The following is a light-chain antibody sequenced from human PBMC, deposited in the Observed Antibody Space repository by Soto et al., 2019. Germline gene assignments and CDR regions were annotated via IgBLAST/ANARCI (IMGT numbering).Light chain of an antibody. CDR3: SSYTSSSTLGGYV. CDR1: SSDVGGYNY. Sequence: QSVLTQPASVSRAAGQWITIPCNGTSSDVGGYNYVSWYQQHPGKAPKLMIYDVSNRPSGVSNRFSGSKSGNTASLTISGLQAEDEADYYCSSYTSSSTLGGYVFGTGTKVTVL. CDR2: DVS. V-gene: IGLV2-14*01. J-gene: IGLJ1*01.